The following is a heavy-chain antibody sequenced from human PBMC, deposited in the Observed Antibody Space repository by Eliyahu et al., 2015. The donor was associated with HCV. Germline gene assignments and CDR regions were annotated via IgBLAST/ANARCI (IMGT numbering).Heavy chain of an antibody. CDR3: ARRSAGYWYFHL. V-gene: IGHV5-51*01. J-gene: IGHJ2*01. CDR1: GYSFTTYW. CDR2: IYPGDSDT. Sequence: EVQLVQSGAEVKKPGESLRISCKAXGYSFTTYWIAWVRQMPGKGLEWMGIIYPGDSDTRYSPSFQGQVTISADKSISTAYLQWGSLKASDTAMYYCARRSAGYWYFHLWGRGTLVTVSS.